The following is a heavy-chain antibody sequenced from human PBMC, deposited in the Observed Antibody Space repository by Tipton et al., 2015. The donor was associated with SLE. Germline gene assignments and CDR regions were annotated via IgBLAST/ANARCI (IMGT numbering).Heavy chain of an antibody. D-gene: IGHD6-19*01. V-gene: IGHV4-59*01. CDR1: GGSISSYY. CDR2: IFYSGNT. Sequence: TLSLTCTVSGGSISSYYWNWIRQPPGKGLEWIGYIFYSGNTNYNSSLKSRVTISVDTSKNQFSLKLSSVTAADTAVYYGARDSSGRYHFDYWGQGTLVTVSS. J-gene: IGHJ4*02. CDR3: ARDSSGRYHFDY.